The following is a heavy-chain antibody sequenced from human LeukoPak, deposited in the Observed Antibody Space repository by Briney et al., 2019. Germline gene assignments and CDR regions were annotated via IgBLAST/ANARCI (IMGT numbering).Heavy chain of an antibody. CDR3: AENGDNRLYWYFDL. J-gene: IGHJ2*01. CDR2: IKQDGSEK. CDR1: GFTFSSYW. V-gene: IGHV3-7*01. Sequence: GGSLRLSCAASGFTFSSYWLSWFRKHPGRGRQGGASIKQDGSEKYYVDSVKGRFTISRDNAKNSLYLQMNSLRAEDTAVYYCAENGDNRLYWYFDLWGRGTLVTVSP. D-gene: IGHD4-17*01.